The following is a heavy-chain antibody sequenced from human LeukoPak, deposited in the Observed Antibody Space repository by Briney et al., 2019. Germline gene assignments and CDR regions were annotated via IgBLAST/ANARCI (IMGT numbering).Heavy chain of an antibody. CDR2: IYYSGST. J-gene: IGHJ4*02. V-gene: IGHV4-31*03. CDR1: GGSISSGGYY. D-gene: IGHD2-2*01. CDR3: ARGVVPYFFDY. Sequence: SETSSLTCTVSGGSISSGGYYWSWIRQHPGKGLEWIGYIYYSGSTYYNPSLKSRVTISVDMSKSQFSLKLSSVTAADTAVYYCARGVVPYFFDYWGQGTLVTVSS.